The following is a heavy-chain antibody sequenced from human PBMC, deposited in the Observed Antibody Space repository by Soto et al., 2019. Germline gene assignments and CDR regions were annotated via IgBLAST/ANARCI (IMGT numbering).Heavy chain of an antibody. D-gene: IGHD3-9*01. CDR3: ARGSGNILTGYYSSYYFDY. J-gene: IGHJ4*02. V-gene: IGHV4-4*02. CDR1: GCSINSSNW. CDR2: IYHSGST. Sequence: SGTLSLTCAVSGCSINSSNWWSWVRQPPGKGLEWIGEIYHSGSTNYNPSLKRRVTISVDKSKKQFSLKLSSVTAADTAVYYCARGSGNILTGYYSSYYFDYWGQGTLVTVSS.